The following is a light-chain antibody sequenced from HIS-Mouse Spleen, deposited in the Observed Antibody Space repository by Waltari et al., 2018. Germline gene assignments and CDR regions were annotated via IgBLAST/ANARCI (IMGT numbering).Light chain of an antibody. Sequence: EIVLTQSPGTLSLSPGERATLSCRASQSVSSSHLAWYQQKPGQAPRLRIYGSSSRATGIPDRFSGSGSGTDFTLTISRLEPEDFAVYYCQQYGSSPRTFGQGTKVEIK. J-gene: IGKJ1*01. V-gene: IGKV3-20*01. CDR1: QSVSSSH. CDR3: QQYGSSPRT. CDR2: GSS.